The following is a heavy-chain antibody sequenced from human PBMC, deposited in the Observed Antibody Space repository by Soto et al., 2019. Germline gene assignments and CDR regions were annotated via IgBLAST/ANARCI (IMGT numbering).Heavy chain of an antibody. D-gene: IGHD1-26*01. CDR3: ARDVWASRGGMDV. V-gene: IGHV3-30-3*01. Sequence: QVQLVESGGGVVQPGKKKKLSCAASGFTFSSYAMHWVRQAPGKGLEWVAVISYDGSNKYYADSVKGRFTISRDNSKNTLYLQMSSRRAEDTAVYYCARDVWASRGGMDVWGQGTTVTVSS. CDR2: ISYDGSNK. CDR1: GFTFSSYA. J-gene: IGHJ6*02.